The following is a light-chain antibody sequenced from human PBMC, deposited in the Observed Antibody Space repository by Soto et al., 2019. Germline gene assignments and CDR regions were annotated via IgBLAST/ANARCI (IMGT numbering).Light chain of an antibody. CDR3: QQYYTPPYT. J-gene: IGKJ2*01. Sequence: DIVMTQSPDSLAVSLGELATITCKSSQSVLYSSNNKNYLAWYQQKPGQSPKLLIYWESTRQSGVPDRFGGSGSGTDFTLTISSLQAEDVAVYHCQQYYTPPYTFGQGTKLEIK. CDR1: QSVLYSSNNKNY. V-gene: IGKV4-1*01. CDR2: WES.